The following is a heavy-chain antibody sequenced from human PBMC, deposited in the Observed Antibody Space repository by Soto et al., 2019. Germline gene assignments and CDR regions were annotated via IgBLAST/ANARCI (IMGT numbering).Heavy chain of an antibody. CDR1: GGSISSGDYY. Sequence: SETLSLTCTVSGGSISSGDYYWSWIRQPPGKGLEWIGYIYYSGSTYYNPSLKSRVTISVDTSKNQFSLKLSSVTAADTAVYYCARAPIQLWLMADWFDPWGQGTLVTVS. V-gene: IGHV4-30-4*01. J-gene: IGHJ5*02. D-gene: IGHD5-18*01. CDR3: ARAPIQLWLMADWFDP. CDR2: IYYSGST.